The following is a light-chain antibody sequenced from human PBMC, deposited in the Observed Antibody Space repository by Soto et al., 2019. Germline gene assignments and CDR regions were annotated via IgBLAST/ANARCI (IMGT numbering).Light chain of an antibody. CDR3: AAWDDSLNAVYV. CDR1: SSNIGSNT. V-gene: IGLV1-44*01. Sequence: QPVLTQPPSASGTPGQRVTISCSGSSSNIGSNTVNWYQQLPGTAPKLLIYSNNHRPSGVPDRFSGSKSGTSASLAISGLQSEDEADYYCAAWDDSLNAVYVFGTGTKLTVL. CDR2: SNN. J-gene: IGLJ1*01.